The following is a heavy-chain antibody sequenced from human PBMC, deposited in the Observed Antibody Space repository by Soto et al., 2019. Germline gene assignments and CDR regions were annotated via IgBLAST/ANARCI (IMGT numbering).Heavy chain of an antibody. D-gene: IGHD3-22*01. CDR2: INPSGGST. V-gene: IGHV1-46*01. Sequence: QVQLVQSGAEVKKPGASVKVSCKASGYTFTSYYMHWVRQAPGQGLEWMGIINPSGGSTSYAQKFQGRVTMTRDTSTSTVYMELSSLRSEDTAVYYCARDTYYYDSSGQRLGWFDPWGQGTLVTVSS. CDR1: GYTFTSYY. CDR3: ARDTYYYDSSGQRLGWFDP. J-gene: IGHJ5*02.